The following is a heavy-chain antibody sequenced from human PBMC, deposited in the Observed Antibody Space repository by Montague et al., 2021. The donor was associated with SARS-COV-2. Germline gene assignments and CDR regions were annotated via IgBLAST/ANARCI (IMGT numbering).Heavy chain of an antibody. D-gene: IGHD2-2*01. CDR2: MSYCEST. V-gene: IGHV4-59*01. CDR3: ARRDGYCSSTRCPHWFDP. Sequence: SETLSLTRTLSGGSISSYYCCWIRQPPGKGLEWIGYMSYCESTNXNPSLKSRVTISVDTSKNQLSLKVDSVTAADTAVYYCARRDGYCSSTRCPHWFDPWGQGTLVTVSS. J-gene: IGHJ5*02. CDR1: GGSISSYY.